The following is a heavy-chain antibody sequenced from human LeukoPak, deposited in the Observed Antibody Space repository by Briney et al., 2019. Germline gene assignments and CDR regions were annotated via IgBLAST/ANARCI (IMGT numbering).Heavy chain of an antibody. CDR3: ARRATTVTTGYYYYYMDV. CDR1: GGSINSRSYY. J-gene: IGHJ6*03. D-gene: IGHD4-17*01. V-gene: IGHV4-39*01. Sequence: SETLSLTCTISGGSINSRSYYWGWIRQPPGKGLEWIGSVYYGGTTYYNPSLKSRVTISEDTSKNQFSLKLSSVTAADTAVYYCARRATTVTTGYYYYYMDVWGKGTTVTVSS. CDR2: VYYGGTT.